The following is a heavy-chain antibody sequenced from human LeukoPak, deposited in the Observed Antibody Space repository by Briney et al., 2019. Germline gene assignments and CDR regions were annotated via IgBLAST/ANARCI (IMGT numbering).Heavy chain of an antibody. J-gene: IGHJ5*02. CDR1: SESSGGDD. Sequence: KPSETLSLTCAMHSESSGGDDWTWIRQPPGKGLEWIGEVSPGGSTRYNPSLRSRVTISVDTSKNQFSLKLSSVTAADTAVYYCARDREGAAYCGGDCYSEPGWFDPWGQGTLVTVSS. D-gene: IGHD2-21*01. CDR2: VSPGGST. V-gene: IGHV4-34*01. CDR3: ARDREGAAYCGGDCYSEPGWFDP.